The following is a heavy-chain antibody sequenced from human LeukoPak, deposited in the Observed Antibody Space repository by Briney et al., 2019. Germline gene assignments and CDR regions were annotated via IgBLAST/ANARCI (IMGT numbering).Heavy chain of an antibody. CDR3: VKDLNGTWSFDY. J-gene: IGHJ4*02. D-gene: IGHD2-8*01. CDR2: ISSNEYDT. V-gene: IGHV3-64D*06. CDR1: GFTFSAYF. Sequence: GGSLRLSCSASGFTFSAYFMHWVRQAPGKGLEYVSSISSNEYDTYYADSVKGRFTISRDDSKNTLFLQMSSLRAEDTAVYYCVKDLNGTWSFDYWGQGTLVTVSS.